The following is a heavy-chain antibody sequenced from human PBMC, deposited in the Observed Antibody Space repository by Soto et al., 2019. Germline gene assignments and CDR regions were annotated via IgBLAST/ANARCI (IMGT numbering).Heavy chain of an antibody. CDR1: GGSISSYY. CDR2: IYYSGST. D-gene: IGHD3-10*01. J-gene: IGHJ4*02. CDR3: ARDLWFGEFAFDY. Sequence: PSETLSLTCTVSGGSISSYYWIWIRQPPGKGLEWIGYIYYSGSTNYNPSLKSRVTISVDTSKNQFSLKLSSVTAADTAVYYCARDLWFGEFAFDYWGQGTLVTVSS. V-gene: IGHV4-59*01.